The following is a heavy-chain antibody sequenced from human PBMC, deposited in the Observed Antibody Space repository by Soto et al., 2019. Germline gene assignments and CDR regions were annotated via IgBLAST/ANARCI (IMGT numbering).Heavy chain of an antibody. J-gene: IGHJ6*02. CDR3: ARDLRFQGHDYADYLGYGMDV. CDR2: IYYSGRT. CDR1: GGSISPYY. D-gene: IGHD4-17*01. Sequence: PXGTLSLTCTVSGGSISPYYRGGIRQPPGKGLEWIGFIYYSGRTSYNPSLKSRVTISVDTSKNQFSLNLSSVTAADTAVYYCARDLRFQGHDYADYLGYGMDVWGQGTTVTVSS. V-gene: IGHV4-59*01.